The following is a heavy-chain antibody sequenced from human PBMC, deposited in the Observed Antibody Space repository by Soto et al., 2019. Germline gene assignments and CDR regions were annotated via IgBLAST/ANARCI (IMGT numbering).Heavy chain of an antibody. J-gene: IGHJ2*01. D-gene: IGHD5-18*01. CDR1: GYSFTSYW. Sequence: EVQLVQSGAEVKKPGESLKISCKGSGYSFTSYWIGWVRQMPGKGLEWMGIIYPGDSDTRYSPSFQGQVTISADKSIXTAYLQWSSLKASHTAMYYCARREIQLWSHWYFDLWGRGTLVTVSS. V-gene: IGHV5-51*01. CDR3: ARREIQLWSHWYFDL. CDR2: IYPGDSDT.